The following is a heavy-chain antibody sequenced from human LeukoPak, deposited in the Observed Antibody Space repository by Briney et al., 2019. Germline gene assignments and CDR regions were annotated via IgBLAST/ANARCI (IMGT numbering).Heavy chain of an antibody. CDR2: IYPGDSVT. J-gene: IGHJ4*02. V-gene: IGHV5-51*01. CDR3: ARHYYGSGSYYSLSNYFDY. Sequence: GESLKISCKGSGYSFTSYWIGWVRQMRVKGLEWMGIIYPGDSVTRSSPSFQGQVTISADKSITTAYLQWSSPQASDTAMYYCARHYYGSGSYYSLSNYFDYWGQGTLVTVSS. D-gene: IGHD3-10*01. CDR1: GYSFTSYW.